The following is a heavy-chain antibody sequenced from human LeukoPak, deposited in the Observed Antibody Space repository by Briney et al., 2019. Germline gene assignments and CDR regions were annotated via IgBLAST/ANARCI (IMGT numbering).Heavy chain of an antibody. D-gene: IGHD3-16*01. CDR3: AREGNDYYYDQ. V-gene: IGHV3-21*01. CDR1: GFIFKTYT. CDR2: ITGDCKYV. Sequence: GGSLRLSCAASGFIFKTYTMTWVRQAPGKGLEWVSSITGDCKYVTYADSVKGRFTISRDNAKNSLYLQVASLRGDDTATYYCAREGNDYYYDQWGQGTLVTVSP. J-gene: IGHJ4*02.